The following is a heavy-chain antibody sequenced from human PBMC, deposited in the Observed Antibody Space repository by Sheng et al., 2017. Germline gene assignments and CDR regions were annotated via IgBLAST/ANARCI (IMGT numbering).Heavy chain of an antibody. CDR1: GGSVSTGGYS. J-gene: IGHJ4*02. CDR3: ARGAERTDGGANYFDY. D-gene: IGHD3-3*01. Sequence: QVQLQESGPGLAKASQTLSLTCAVSGGSVSTGGYSWSWIRQPPGKGMEWIGYMYYSGSTYYNPSLKSRVTISVDTSKNQISLKLSSVTAADTAVYYCARGAERTDGGANYFDYWGQGTLVTVSS. CDR2: MYYSGST. V-gene: IGHV4-30-4*07.